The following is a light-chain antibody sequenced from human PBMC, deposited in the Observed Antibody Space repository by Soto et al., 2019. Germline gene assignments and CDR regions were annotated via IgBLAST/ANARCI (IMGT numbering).Light chain of an antibody. Sequence: EIVLTQSPGTLSLSPGERATLSCRASHSVSSSYLAWYQQKPGQAPGLLIYGASSRGTGIPDRFSGSGSGTDFTLTISRLEPEDFAVYYCQQYGGSPPYTFGQGTKLEIK. CDR2: GAS. J-gene: IGKJ2*01. CDR3: QQYGGSPPYT. CDR1: HSVSSSY. V-gene: IGKV3-20*01.